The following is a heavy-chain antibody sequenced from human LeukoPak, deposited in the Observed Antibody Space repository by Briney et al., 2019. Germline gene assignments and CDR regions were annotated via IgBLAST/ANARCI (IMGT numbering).Heavy chain of an antibody. Sequence: SETLSLTCTVSGGSISTYYWSWIRQPPGKGLEWIGYIFYSGSTNYNPSLKSRVTISVDTSKNQFSLKLSSVTAADTAVYYCARGHYYYYMDVWGKGTTVTVSS. CDR2: IFYSGST. CDR1: GGSISTYY. CDR3: ARGHYYYYMDV. V-gene: IGHV4-59*12. J-gene: IGHJ6*03.